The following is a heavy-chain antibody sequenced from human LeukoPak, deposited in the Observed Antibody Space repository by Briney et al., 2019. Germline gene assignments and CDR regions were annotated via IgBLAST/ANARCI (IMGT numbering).Heavy chain of an antibody. CDR1: GFTFDDYA. V-gene: IGHV3-9*01. CDR3: AKDAYGGATFFYYMDV. J-gene: IGHJ6*03. CDR2: ISWNSGNI. D-gene: IGHD2/OR15-2a*01. Sequence: GRSLRLSGAGSGFTFDDYAMHWVRQAPGKGLEWVSGISWNSGNIAYADFVGGRFTISRDDAKNSLSLQMNSLSDEDTAVYYCAKDAYGGATFFYYMDVWGKGTTVSVSS.